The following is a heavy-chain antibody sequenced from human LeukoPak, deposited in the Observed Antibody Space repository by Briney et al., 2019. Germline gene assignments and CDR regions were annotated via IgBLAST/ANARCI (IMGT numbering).Heavy chain of an antibody. Sequence: ASVKVSCKASGYTFTGYYIHWVRQAPGQGLEWMGWINPNSGGTNYAQKFQGRVTMTRDTSISTAYMELSRLRSDDTAVYYCAGGAGYSYGYYYYGMDVWGQGTTVTVSS. V-gene: IGHV1-2*02. D-gene: IGHD5-18*01. J-gene: IGHJ6*02. CDR2: INPNSGGT. CDR1: GYTFTGYY. CDR3: AGGAGYSYGYYYYGMDV.